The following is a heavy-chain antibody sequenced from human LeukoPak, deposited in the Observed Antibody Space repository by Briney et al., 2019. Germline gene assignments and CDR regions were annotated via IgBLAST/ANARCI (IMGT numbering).Heavy chain of an antibody. D-gene: IGHD3-22*01. Sequence: GGSLRLSCAASGFTFSSYAMHWVRQAPGKGLEWVAVISSDGSNKYYADSVTGRFTISRDNSKNTLYLQMNSLRAEDTAVYYCARDMYDSSGYLFDYWGQGTLVTVSS. CDR1: GFTFSSYA. CDR2: ISSDGSNK. V-gene: IGHV3-30-3*01. CDR3: ARDMYDSSGYLFDY. J-gene: IGHJ4*02.